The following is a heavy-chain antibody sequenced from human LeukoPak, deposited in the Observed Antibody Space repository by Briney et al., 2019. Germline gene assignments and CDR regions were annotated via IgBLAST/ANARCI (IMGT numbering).Heavy chain of an antibody. CDR3: AREAVAGAFDY. Sequence: SETLSLTCSVSGGSIRSSYYYWGWIRQPPGKGLEWIGSIYDSGSTYYNPSLKSRVTISVDTSKNQFSLKLNSVTAADTAVYYCAREAVAGAFDYWGQGTLVTVSS. J-gene: IGHJ4*02. CDR2: IYDSGST. V-gene: IGHV4-39*02. CDR1: GGSIRSSYYY. D-gene: IGHD6-19*01.